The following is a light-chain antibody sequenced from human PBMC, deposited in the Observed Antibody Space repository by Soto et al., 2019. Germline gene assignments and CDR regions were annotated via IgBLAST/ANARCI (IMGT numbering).Light chain of an antibody. V-gene: IGKV3-11*01. CDR2: DAS. Sequence: EIVLTQSPATLSLSPGERATLSCRASQSVSSFLAWYQQKPGQAPRLLIYDASNRATGIPARFSGSGSGTDFTLTISSLEPEDFAVYYCHQRNNWPITFGQRTRLEIK. CDR1: QSVSSF. CDR3: HQRNNWPIT. J-gene: IGKJ5*01.